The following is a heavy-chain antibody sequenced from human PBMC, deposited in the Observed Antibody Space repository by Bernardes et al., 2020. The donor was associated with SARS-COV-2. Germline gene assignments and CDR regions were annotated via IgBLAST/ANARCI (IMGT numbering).Heavy chain of an antibody. CDR1: GYTFTSYG. CDR2: INPNSGGT. CDR3: ARDRGNGYCSSTSCYRGAFDI. J-gene: IGHJ3*02. Sequence: ASVKVSCKASGYTFTSYGISWVRQAPGQGLEWMGWINPNSGGTNYAQKFQGRVTMTRDTSISTAYMELSRLRSDDTAVYYCARDRGNGYCSSTSCYRGAFDIWGQGTMVTVSS. V-gene: IGHV1-2*02. D-gene: IGHD2-2*02.